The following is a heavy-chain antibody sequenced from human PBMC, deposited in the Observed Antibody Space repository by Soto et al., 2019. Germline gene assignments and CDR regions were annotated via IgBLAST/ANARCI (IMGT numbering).Heavy chain of an antibody. CDR2: VNPDGTTT. CDR3: ARDLAGVDDS. Sequence: EVQLVESGGGLVQPGGPLRLPCAASGFTFSTYWMHWVRQVPGKGLVWVSRVNPDGTTTNYAASVKGRFTISRDNAKNTLHLQMNSLRVDDTAVYFCARDLAGVDDSWGQGTLVTVSS. V-gene: IGHV3-74*01. D-gene: IGHD7-27*01. J-gene: IGHJ4*02. CDR1: GFTFSTYW.